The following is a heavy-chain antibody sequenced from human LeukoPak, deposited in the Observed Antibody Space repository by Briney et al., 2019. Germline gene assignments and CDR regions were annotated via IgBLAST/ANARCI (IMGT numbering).Heavy chain of an antibody. V-gene: IGHV1-46*01. CDR2: INPSGGST. CDR1: GYTFINYA. Sequence: GASVKVSCKASGYTFINYAMHWVRQAPGQGLEWMGIINPSGGSTSYAQKFQGRVTMTRDMSTSTVYMELSSLRSEDTAVYYCARGGGYDSSGYYSGSAFDIWGQGTMVTVSS. J-gene: IGHJ3*02. D-gene: IGHD3-22*01. CDR3: ARGGGYDSSGYYSGSAFDI.